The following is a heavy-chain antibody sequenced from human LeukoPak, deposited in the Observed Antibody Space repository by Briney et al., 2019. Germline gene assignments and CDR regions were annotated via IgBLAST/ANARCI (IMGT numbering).Heavy chain of an antibody. CDR2: IYYSGST. CDR1: GGSISSSSYY. CDR3: ASTVGTAMVNY. D-gene: IGHD5-18*01. Sequence: SETLSLTCTVSGGSISSSSYYWGWIRQPPGKGLEGIGRIYYSGSTYYNPSLKSRVTISVDTSKNQFSLKLRSVTAADTAVYYCASTVGTAMVNYWGQGTLVTVSS. V-gene: IGHV4-39*01. J-gene: IGHJ4*02.